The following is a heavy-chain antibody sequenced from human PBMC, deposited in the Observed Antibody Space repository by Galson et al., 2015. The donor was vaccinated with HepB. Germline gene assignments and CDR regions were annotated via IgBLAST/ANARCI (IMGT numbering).Heavy chain of an antibody. V-gene: IGHV3-49*03. D-gene: IGHD3-10*01. Sequence: SLRLSCAASGFTFGDYAMSWFRQAPGKGLEWVGFIRSKAYGGTTEYAASVKGRFTISRDDSKSIAYLQMNSLKTEDTAVYYCTRVDKTTMVRGVSLYYYYMDVWGKGTTVTVSS. J-gene: IGHJ6*03. CDR1: GFTFGDYA. CDR3: TRVDKTTMVRGVSLYYYYMDV. CDR2: IRSKAYGGTT.